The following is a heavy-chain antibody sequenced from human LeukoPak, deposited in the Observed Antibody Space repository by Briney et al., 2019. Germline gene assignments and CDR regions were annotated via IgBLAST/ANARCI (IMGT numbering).Heavy chain of an antibody. J-gene: IGHJ4*02. CDR3: AKEKYNWNDGRAEGFDS. D-gene: IGHD1-1*01. Sequence: GGSLRLSCAVSGFTFSNNAMNWVRQAPGKGLEWVSRISDRGGSTYYADSVKGRFTISRDNSKNTLYLQMDSLRAEDAAVYYCAKEKYNWNDGRAEGFDSWGQGTLVTVSS. V-gene: IGHV3-23*01. CDR2: ISDRGGST. CDR1: GFTFSNNA.